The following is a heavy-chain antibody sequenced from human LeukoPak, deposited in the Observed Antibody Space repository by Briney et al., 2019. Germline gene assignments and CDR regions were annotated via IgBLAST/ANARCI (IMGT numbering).Heavy chain of an antibody. CDR2: IYYSGST. V-gene: IGHV4-59*01. CDR3: AKDADDYYGSGSHPSFDP. D-gene: IGHD3-10*01. J-gene: IGHJ5*02. CDR1: GGSISSYY. Sequence: SETLSLTCTVSGGSISSYYWSWIRQPPGKGLEWIGYIYYSGSTNYNPSLKSRVTISVDTSKNQFSLKLSSVTAADTAVYYCAKDADDYYGSGSHPSFDPWGQGTLVTVSS.